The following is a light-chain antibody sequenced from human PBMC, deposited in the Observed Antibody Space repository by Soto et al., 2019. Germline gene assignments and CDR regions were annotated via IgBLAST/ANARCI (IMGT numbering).Light chain of an antibody. J-gene: IGKJ5*01. CDR1: QGIDNR. V-gene: IGKV1D-16*01. CDR3: QQYYSHPLT. CDR2: FAS. Sequence: IHITHSPSSLSSSVLYIVTITCLSSQGIDNRLAWYQQKPEKAPISLIYFASSLQAWVPSRFSGSGSGTDFTLTISSLQPEDFATYYCQQYYSHPLTFGQGTRLEIK.